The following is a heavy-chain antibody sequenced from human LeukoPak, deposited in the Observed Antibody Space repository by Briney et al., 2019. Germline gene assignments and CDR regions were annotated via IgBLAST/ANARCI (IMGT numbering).Heavy chain of an antibody. V-gene: IGHV3-21*01. J-gene: IGHJ4*02. D-gene: IGHD2-2*02. CDR3: AKSRCTSVDCYTFDS. CDR2: IGSSSNNI. Sequence: GSLRLSCAASGFSFNTYNMNWVRQAPGKGLAGVSYIGSSSNNIYYADSVKGRFTISRDNAKNSLFLQMNSLRAEDTAVYYCAKSRCTSVDCYTFDSWGRGTLVTVSS. CDR1: GFSFNTYN.